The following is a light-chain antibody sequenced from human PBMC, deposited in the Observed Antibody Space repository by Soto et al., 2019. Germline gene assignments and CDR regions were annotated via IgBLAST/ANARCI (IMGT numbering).Light chain of an antibody. CDR1: TAAVTSDHW. Sequence: QAVVTQEPSLTVSPGGTVTLTCGSSTAAVTSDHWPYWFQQKPGQAPRTLIYDTYNKHSWTPDRFSGSLLGGKAALTLSGVQPEDEAEYYCLLYYDGAWVFGGGTQLTVL. CDR2: DTY. J-gene: IGLJ3*02. V-gene: IGLV7-46*01. CDR3: LLYYDGAWV.